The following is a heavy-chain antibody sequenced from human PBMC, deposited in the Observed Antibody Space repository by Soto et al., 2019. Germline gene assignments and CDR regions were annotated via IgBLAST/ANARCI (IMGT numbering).Heavy chain of an antibody. CDR2: IDAANGNT. CDR3: AKDGGYAYYDSSGYYFGY. Sequence: ASVKVSCKASGYTFTRNAIHWVRQAPGQRLEWIGKIDAANGNTKYSEKFQGRVTITRDTSASAAYMELSTLRAEDTAVYYCAKDGGYAYYDSSGYYFGYWGQGTLVTVS. V-gene: IGHV1-3*01. J-gene: IGHJ4*02. CDR1: GYTFTRNA. D-gene: IGHD3-22*01.